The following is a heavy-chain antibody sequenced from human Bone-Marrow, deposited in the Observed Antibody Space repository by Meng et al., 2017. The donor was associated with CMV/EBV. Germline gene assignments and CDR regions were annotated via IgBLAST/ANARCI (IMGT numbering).Heavy chain of an antibody. V-gene: IGHV4-34*01. J-gene: IGHJ6*02. D-gene: IGHD3-3*01. CDR3: ARDRNHYDFWSGYYWDHYYYYGMDV. CDR1: GGSFSGYY. CDR2: IYYSGST. Sequence: GSLRLSCAVYGGSFSGYYWSWIRQHPGKGLEWIGSIYYSGSTYYNPSLKSRVTISVDTSKNQFSLKLSSVTAADTAVYYCARDRNHYDFWSGYYWDHYYYYGMDVWGQGTTVTVSS.